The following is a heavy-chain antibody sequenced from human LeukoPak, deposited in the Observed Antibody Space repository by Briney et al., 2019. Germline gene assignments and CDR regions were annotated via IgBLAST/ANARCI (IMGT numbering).Heavy chain of an antibody. CDR1: GGSISSYN. CDR2: IYTSGST. J-gene: IGHJ6*03. CDR3: ARHFSQGYYYYMDV. V-gene: IGHV4-4*09. Sequence: SETLSLTCTVSGGSISSYNWSCIRQPPGKGLEWIGYIYTSGSTNYNPSLKSRVTISVDTSKNQFSLKLSSVTAADTAVYYCARHFSQGYYYYMDVWGKGTTVTVSS. D-gene: IGHD3-3*02.